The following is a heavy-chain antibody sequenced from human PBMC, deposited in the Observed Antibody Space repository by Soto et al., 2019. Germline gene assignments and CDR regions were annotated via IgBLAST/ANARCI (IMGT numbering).Heavy chain of an antibody. D-gene: IGHD2-15*01. Sequence: QPQLQEACPGLVRPSGTLSLTCTVSRFSGTNHKHWNGVRQFPGKALEWDGEVYHSGGTYYNPSLSGRASISMDKYKSQHSLNVAAVTAADTAVYYCARDLRYCPDGGCSIMREAFDVWGEGTLVTVSS. CDR1: RFSGTNHKH. CDR3: ARDLRYCPDGGCSIMREAFDV. J-gene: IGHJ3*01. V-gene: IGHV4-4*02. CDR2: VYHSGGT.